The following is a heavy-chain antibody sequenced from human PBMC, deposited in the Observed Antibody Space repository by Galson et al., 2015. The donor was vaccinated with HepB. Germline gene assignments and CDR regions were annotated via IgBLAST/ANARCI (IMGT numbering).Heavy chain of an antibody. V-gene: IGHV3-21*06. CDR3: ARDLGYYASIREAFDI. D-gene: IGHD3-22*01. Sequence: DSVKGRFTISRDNAKNSVYLQMNSLRVEDTALYYCARDLGYYASIREAFDIWGHGTMATVSS. J-gene: IGHJ3*02.